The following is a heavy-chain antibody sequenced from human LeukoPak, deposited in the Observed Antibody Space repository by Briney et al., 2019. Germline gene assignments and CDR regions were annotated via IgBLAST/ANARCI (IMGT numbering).Heavy chain of an antibody. J-gene: IGHJ4*02. V-gene: IGHV4-59*08. CDR1: GGSISSYY. CDR2: IYYSGST. D-gene: IGHD1-1*01. Sequence: SETLSLSCTVSGGSISSYYWSWIRQPPGKGLEWIGYIYYSGSTNYNPSLKSRVTISVDTSKNQFSLKLSSVTAADTAVYYCARRRQRGNFDYWGQGTLVTVSS. CDR3: ARRRQRGNFDY.